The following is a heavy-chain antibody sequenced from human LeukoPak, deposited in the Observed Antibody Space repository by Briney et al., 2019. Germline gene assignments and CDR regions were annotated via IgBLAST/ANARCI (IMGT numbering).Heavy chain of an antibody. V-gene: IGHV3-30-3*01. CDR1: GFTFSSYA. Sequence: PGGSLRLSCAASGFTFSSYAMHWVRQAPGKGLEWVAVISYDGSNKYYADSVKGRFTISRDNSKNTLYLQMNSLRAEDTAVYYCARDLRAYYYDSSGYYPPRDWGQGTLVTVSS. CDR3: ARDLRAYYYDSSGYYPPRD. CDR2: ISYDGSNK. J-gene: IGHJ4*02. D-gene: IGHD3-22*01.